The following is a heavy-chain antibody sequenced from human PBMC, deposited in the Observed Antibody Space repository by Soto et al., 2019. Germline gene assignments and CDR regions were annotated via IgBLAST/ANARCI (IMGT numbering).Heavy chain of an antibody. CDR2: ISSSSSYI. CDR1: GFTFSSYS. J-gene: IGHJ4*02. D-gene: IGHD3-22*01. V-gene: IGHV3-21*01. CDR3: ARDYYDSSGYLAPPDF. Sequence: PGGSLRLSCAASGFTFSSYSMNWVRQAPGKGLEWVSSISSSSSYIYYADSVKGRFTISRDNAKNSLYLQMNSLRAEDTAVYYCARDYYDSSGYLAPPDFWGQGPLVTVS.